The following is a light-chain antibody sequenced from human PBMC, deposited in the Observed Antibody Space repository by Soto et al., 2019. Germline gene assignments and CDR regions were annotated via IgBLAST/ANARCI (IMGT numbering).Light chain of an antibody. V-gene: IGKV3-15*01. J-gene: IGKJ2*01. CDR1: QSVTTN. CDR3: QQYNDWPPYT. CDR2: GAS. Sequence: ETVVTQSPATLSVSPGERATLSCRASQSVTTNLAWYQQKPGQAPRLLIYGASTRATGVPARFSGSGSGTEFTLTISSLQSEDFAVYYCQQYNDWPPYTFGQGTNVDIK.